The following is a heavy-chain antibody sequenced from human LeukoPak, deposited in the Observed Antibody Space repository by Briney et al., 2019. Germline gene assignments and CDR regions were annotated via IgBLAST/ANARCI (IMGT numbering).Heavy chain of an antibody. V-gene: IGHV3-74*01. CDR2: INADGTDT. CDR3: ARESFMD. CDR1: GFTFNYYW. J-gene: IGHJ4*02. D-gene: IGHD3-10*01. Sequence: GGSLRLSCAASGFTFNYYWMHWVRHAPGKGLVWVSRINADGTDTAYADSVKGRFTVSRDNAKNTLYLQMNSLTVEDTALYYCARESFMDWGQGTLVTVSS.